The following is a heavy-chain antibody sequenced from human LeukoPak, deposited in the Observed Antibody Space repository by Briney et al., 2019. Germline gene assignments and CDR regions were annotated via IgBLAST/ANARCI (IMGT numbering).Heavy chain of an antibody. D-gene: IGHD3-16*01. V-gene: IGHV4-4*07. CDR3: VQDGPLRSDY. J-gene: IGHJ4*02. CDR2: IFASGTT. Sequence: SETLSLTCTVSGASMNTYYYSWIRQPAGKGLEWIGRIFASGTTNYNPSLKSRIAMSVDTSNNQFFLNLTSVTAADTAMYYCVQDGPLRSDYWGQGTLVTVSS. CDR1: GASMNTYY.